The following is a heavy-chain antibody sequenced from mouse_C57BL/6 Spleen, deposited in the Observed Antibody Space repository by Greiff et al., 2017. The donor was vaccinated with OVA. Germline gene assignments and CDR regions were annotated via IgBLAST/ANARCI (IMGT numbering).Heavy chain of an antibody. CDR1: GYTFTSYG. V-gene: IGHV1-81*01. CDR2: IYPRSGNT. J-gene: IGHJ3*01. CDR3: ARDYDYEFAY. D-gene: IGHD2-4*01. Sequence: VKLMESGAELARPGASVKLSCKASGYTFTSYGISWVKQRTGQGLEWIGEIYPRSGNTYYNEKFKGKATLTADKSSSTAYMELRSLTSEDSAVYFCARDYDYEFAYWGQGTLVTVSA.